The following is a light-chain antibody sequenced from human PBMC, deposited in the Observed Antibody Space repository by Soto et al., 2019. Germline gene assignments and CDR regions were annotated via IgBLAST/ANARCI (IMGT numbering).Light chain of an antibody. V-gene: IGKV1-39*01. J-gene: IGKJ1*01. CDR2: GVS. Sequence: DIQMTQSPSSPSASVGDRVTITCRSSQNISRFLNWYQQKQGRAPNLLIYGVSTLQVGVPSRFSGSGFGTDFSLTISSLQPADFGTYFCQQSYNSPLTFGQGTKVDIK. CDR3: QQSYNSPLT. CDR1: QNISRF.